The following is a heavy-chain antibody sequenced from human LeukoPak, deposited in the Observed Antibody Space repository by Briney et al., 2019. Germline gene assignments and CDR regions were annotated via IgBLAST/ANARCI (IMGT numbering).Heavy chain of an antibody. CDR2: IKEDGGEI. CDR1: AFTFSNYW. J-gene: IGHJ4*02. CDR3: ARDRGYSTFDY. Sequence: GRSLRLSCAASAFTFSNYWMSWVRQAPGKGPEWVANIKEDGGEINYLDSVKGRFTISRDNAKNSLYLQMNRLRAEDTAVYYCARDRGYSTFDYWGQGTLATVSS. V-gene: IGHV3-7*01. D-gene: IGHD4-23*01.